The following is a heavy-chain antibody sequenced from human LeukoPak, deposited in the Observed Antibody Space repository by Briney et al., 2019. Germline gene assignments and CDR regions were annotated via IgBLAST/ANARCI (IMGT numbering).Heavy chain of an antibody. D-gene: IGHD1-26*01. V-gene: IGHV3-23*01. CDR2: ITASGGNT. CDR1: GFTFSSYA. J-gene: IGHJ4*02. Sequence: PGGSLRLSCAASGFTFSSYAMGWVRQAPGKGLEWVSAITASGGNTYYADSVKGRFTISRDNSKNTLYLQMNNLRAEDTAVYYCASHWELRYWGQGTLVTVSS. CDR3: ASHWELRY.